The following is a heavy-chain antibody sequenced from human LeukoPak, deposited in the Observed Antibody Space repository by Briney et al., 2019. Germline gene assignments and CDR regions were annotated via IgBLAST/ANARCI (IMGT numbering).Heavy chain of an antibody. Sequence: SETLSLTCTVSGDSISRSTYYWAWVRQPPGKGLEWIGSVYYGRSPYFNPSLESRATISVDTSKNHFSLKMSSVTAADTAVYYCARSSGTGTFSYWGQGTLVTVSS. CDR1: GDSISRSTYY. V-gene: IGHV4-39*02. CDR3: ARSSGTGTFSY. D-gene: IGHD6-25*01. J-gene: IGHJ4*02. CDR2: VYYGRSP.